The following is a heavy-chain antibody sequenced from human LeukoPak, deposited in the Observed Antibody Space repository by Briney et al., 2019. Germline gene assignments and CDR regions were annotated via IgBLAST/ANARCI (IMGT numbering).Heavy chain of an antibody. CDR3: ARDYWWNYDY. D-gene: IGHD1-7*01. CDR1: GLTFSSHW. J-gene: IGHJ4*02. V-gene: IGHV3-74*01. Sequence: GGSLRLSCAASGLTFSSHWMHWVRQAPGKGLVWVSRITNDGSSTTYADSVKGRFTISRDNSKNTIYLQMDSLRAEDTAIYYCARDYWWNYDYWGQGTLVTVSS. CDR2: ITNDGSST.